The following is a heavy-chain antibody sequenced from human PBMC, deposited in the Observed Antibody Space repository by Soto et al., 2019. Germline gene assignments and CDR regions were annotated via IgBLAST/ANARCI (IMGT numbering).Heavy chain of an antibody. V-gene: IGHV1-69*12. CDR2: IIPIFGTA. D-gene: IGHD5-12*01. J-gene: IGHJ6*02. Sequence: QVQLVQSGAEVKKPGSSVKVSCKASGGTFSSYAISWVRQAPGQGLEWMGGIIPIFGTANYAQKFQGRVTITADESTSTAYRELSSLRSEDTAVYYCARDQDSGYVINLLSFYNMDVWGQGTTVTVSS. CDR3: ARDQDSGYVINLLSFYNMDV. CDR1: GGTFSSYA.